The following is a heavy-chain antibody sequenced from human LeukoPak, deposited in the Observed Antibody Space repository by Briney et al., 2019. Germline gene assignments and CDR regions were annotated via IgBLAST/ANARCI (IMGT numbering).Heavy chain of an antibody. V-gene: IGHV3-53*01. D-gene: IGHD4-17*01. Sequence: PGGPLRLSCAASGFTVSSNYMSWGRQAPGKGLEWVSVIYSGGSTYYADSVKGRFTISRDNSKNTLYLQMNSLRAEDTAVYYCASRHDYGDYDSGLYFDYWGQGTLVTVPS. J-gene: IGHJ4*02. CDR1: GFTVSSNY. CDR2: IYSGGST. CDR3: ASRHDYGDYDSGLYFDY.